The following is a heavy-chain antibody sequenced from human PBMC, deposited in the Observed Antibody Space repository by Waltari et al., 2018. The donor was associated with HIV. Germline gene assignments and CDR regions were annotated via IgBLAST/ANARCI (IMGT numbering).Heavy chain of an antibody. CDR1: GYTFTSSG. D-gene: IGHD2-2*02. J-gene: IGHJ4*02. Sequence: QVLLVQSGPEVKKPGASVTVSCKASGYTFTSSGITWVRQAPGQGLEWMGWISPNNGHTNFAQKFQGRVTMTTDTSTSTAYMELRSLRSDDSALYYCARGATILSYWGQGTLVTVSS. CDR2: ISPNNGHT. V-gene: IGHV1-18*01. CDR3: ARGATILSY.